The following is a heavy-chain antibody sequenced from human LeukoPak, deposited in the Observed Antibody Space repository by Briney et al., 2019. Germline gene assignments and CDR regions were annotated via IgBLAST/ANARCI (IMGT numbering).Heavy chain of an antibody. J-gene: IGHJ4*02. D-gene: IGHD6-19*01. Sequence: SETLSLTCTVSGGSISSYYWSWIRQPPGKGLEWIGYTFYSGSTNYYPSLKGRVTISVDTSKSQFSLNLSSVTAADTAVYYCAREKSSGWYGGDFDYWGQGTLVTVSS. V-gene: IGHV4-59*01. CDR2: TFYSGST. CDR3: AREKSSGWYGGDFDY. CDR1: GGSISSYY.